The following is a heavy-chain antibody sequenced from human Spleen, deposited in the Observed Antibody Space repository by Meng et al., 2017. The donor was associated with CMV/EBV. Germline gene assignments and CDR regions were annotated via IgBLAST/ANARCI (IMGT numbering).Heavy chain of an antibody. CDR3: ARSMVRGVSAYYYGIDV. V-gene: IGHV4-34*01. J-gene: IGHJ6*02. Sequence: SETLSLTCAVYGGSFSGYYWSWIRQPPGKGLEWIGEINHSGSTNYNPSLKSRVTISVDTSKNQFSLKLSSVTAADTAVYYCARSMVRGVSAYYYGIDVWCQGTTVTVSS. CDR2: INHSGST. D-gene: IGHD3-10*01. CDR1: GGSFSGYY.